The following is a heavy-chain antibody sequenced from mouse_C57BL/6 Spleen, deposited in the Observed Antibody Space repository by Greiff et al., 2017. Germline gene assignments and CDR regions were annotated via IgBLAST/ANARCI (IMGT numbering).Heavy chain of an antibody. CDR1: GYTFTSYW. CDR3: ARMAYYYGSSPFDY. D-gene: IGHD1-1*01. Sequence: QVQLKQPGAELVKPGASVKLSCKASGYTFTSYWMHWVKQRPGQGLEWIGMIHPNSGSTNYNEKFKSKATLTVDKSSSTAYMQLSSLTSEDSAVYYCARMAYYYGSSPFDYWGQGTTLTVSS. V-gene: IGHV1-64*01. CDR2: IHPNSGST. J-gene: IGHJ2*01.